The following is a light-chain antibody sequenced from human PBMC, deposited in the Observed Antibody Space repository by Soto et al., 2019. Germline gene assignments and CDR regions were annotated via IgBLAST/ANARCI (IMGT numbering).Light chain of an antibody. J-gene: IGKJ2*01. CDR3: QHLVT. V-gene: IGKV1-5*03. Sequence: DIQMTQSPSTLSASVGDRVTITCRASQSISNWLAWYQQKPGKAPKVLIYKASSLESGVPSRFSGSGSGTEFTLTISSLQPDDFATYYCQHLVTFGQGTKLQIK. CDR2: KAS. CDR1: QSISNW.